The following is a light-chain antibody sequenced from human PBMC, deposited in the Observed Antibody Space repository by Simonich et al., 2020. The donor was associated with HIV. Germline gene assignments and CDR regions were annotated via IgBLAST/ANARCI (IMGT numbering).Light chain of an antibody. CDR1: QSISSW. Sequence: DIQMTQSPSTLSASVGDRDTITCRSSQSISSWLAWYQQKPGQPPKLLIYWASTRESGVHDRFSGSGSGTDFTLTISSLQAEDVAVYYCQQYYSTPRTFGQGTKVEIK. CDR2: WAS. J-gene: IGKJ1*01. CDR3: QQYYSTPRT. V-gene: IGKV4-1*01.